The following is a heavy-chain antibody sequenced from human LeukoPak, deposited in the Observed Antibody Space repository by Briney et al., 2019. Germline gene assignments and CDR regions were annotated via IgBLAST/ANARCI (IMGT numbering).Heavy chain of an antibody. D-gene: IGHD4-23*01. J-gene: IGHJ4*02. CDR2: ISSSSSYI. Sequence: GGSLRLSCVASGFTFSSYSMNWVRQAPGKGLEWVSSISSSSSYIYYADSVKGRFTISRDNAKNSLYLQMNSLRAEDTAVYYCARDRPHGNDYWGQGTLVTVSS. CDR1: GFTFSSYS. CDR3: ARDRPHGNDY. V-gene: IGHV3-21*01.